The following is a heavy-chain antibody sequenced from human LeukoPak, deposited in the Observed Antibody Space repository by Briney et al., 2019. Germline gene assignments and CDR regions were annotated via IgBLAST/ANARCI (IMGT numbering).Heavy chain of an antibody. CDR3: ARDGSGSYY. CDR2: INHSGST. Sequence: KPSETLSLTCTVSGGSISSYYWNWIRQPPGKGLEWIGEINHSGSTNYNPSLKSRVTISVDTSKNQFSLKLSSVTAADTAVYYCARDGSGSYYGGQGTLVTVSS. D-gene: IGHD3-10*01. J-gene: IGHJ4*02. V-gene: IGHV4-34*01. CDR1: GGSISSYY.